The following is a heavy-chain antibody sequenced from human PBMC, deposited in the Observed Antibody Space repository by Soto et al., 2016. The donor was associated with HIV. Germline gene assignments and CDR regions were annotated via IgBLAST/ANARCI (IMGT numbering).Heavy chain of an antibody. J-gene: IGHJ3*02. CDR1: GFSVSSNY. CDR3: ARPLLWFGESSGGPFEI. Sequence: EVQLVETGGGLIQPGGSLRLSCAVSGFSVSSNYMSWVRQAPGRGLEWVAVISNYGRPDYADSVKGRFTISRDPSNNTLSLQMSSLRVEDTAMYYCARPLLWFGESSGGPFEIWGQRDNGHRLF. CDR2: ISNYGRP. D-gene: IGHD3-10*01. V-gene: IGHV3-53*02.